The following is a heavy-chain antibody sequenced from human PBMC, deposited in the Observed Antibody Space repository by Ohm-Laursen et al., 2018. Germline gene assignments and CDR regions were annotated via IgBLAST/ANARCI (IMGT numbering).Heavy chain of an antibody. CDR1: GESFSGSY. CDR3: ARHGHSYGYFYYYYGMDV. CDR2: INHRGTT. V-gene: IGHV4-34*01. J-gene: IGHJ6*02. Sequence: GTLSLTCTVYGESFSGSYCSWIRQPPGKGLEWIGEINHRGTTNYKSSLKSRLNISVDTSKNQFSLKLSSVTAADTAVYYCARHGHSYGYFYYYYGMDVWGQGTTVTVSS. D-gene: IGHD5-18*01.